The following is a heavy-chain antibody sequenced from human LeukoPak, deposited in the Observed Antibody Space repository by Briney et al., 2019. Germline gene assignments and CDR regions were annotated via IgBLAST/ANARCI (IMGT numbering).Heavy chain of an antibody. D-gene: IGHD6-13*01. CDR3: ARGIRYGNDF. J-gene: IGHJ4*02. V-gene: IGHV4-59*01. Sequence: SETLTLTCNVSGGSIINYYWTWVRQPPGKGLEWIGYIYDYGTTNYNPSLKSRVTISVDTSKNQFSLSLTSVTAADTAVYYCARGIRYGNDFWGQGTLVTVSS. CDR1: GGSIINYY. CDR2: IYDYGTT.